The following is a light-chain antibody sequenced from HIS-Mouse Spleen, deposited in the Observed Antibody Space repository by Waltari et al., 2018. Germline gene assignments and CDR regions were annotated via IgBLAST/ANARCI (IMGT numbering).Light chain of an antibody. Sequence: QSALTQPPSASGSPGQSVTIPCTGTSRDVGCYYFVLWYQQPPGKAPKLMIYEVSKRPSGVPDRFSGSKSGNTASLTVSGLQAEDEADYYCSSYAGSNNYVFGTGTKVTVL. J-gene: IGLJ1*01. V-gene: IGLV2-8*01. CDR1: SRDVGCYYF. CDR3: SSYAGSNNYV. CDR2: EVS.